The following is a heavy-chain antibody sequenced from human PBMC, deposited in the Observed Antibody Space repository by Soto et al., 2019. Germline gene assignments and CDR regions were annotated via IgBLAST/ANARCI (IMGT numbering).Heavy chain of an antibody. CDR2: IYWDGDE. CDR1: GFSVSTSGVG. D-gene: IGHD2-15*01. V-gene: IGHV2-5*02. Sequence: SGPTLVNPTQTLTLTCTFSGFSVSTSGVGVAWIRQPPGKALEWLALIYWDGDERYSPFLQSRVTITKDTSKNQVVLTMINMYPVDTATYYCTHKGGRGAAMDVWGQGTTVTVSS. CDR3: THKGGRGAAMDV. J-gene: IGHJ6*02.